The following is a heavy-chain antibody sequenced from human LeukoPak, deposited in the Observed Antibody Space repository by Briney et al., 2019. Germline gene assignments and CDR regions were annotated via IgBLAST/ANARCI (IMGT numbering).Heavy chain of an antibody. D-gene: IGHD2-2*02. CDR2: IRYDGSNK. CDR1: GFTFSSYG. Sequence: GGSLRLSCAASGFTFSSYGMHWVRQAPGKGLEWVAFIRYDGSNKYYADSVKGRFTISRDNSKNTLYLQMNSLRAEDMAVYYCAKDRYSYCSSTSCYTDYWGQGTLVTVSS. V-gene: IGHV3-30*02. J-gene: IGHJ4*02. CDR3: AKDRYSYCSSTSCYTDY.